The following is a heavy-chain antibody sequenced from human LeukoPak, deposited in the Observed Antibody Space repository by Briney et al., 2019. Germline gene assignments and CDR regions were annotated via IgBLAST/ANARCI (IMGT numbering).Heavy chain of an antibody. J-gene: IGHJ3*02. V-gene: IGHV3-15*01. D-gene: IGHD2-8*01. CDR1: GFTFGDYY. Sequence: KPGGSLRLSCAASGFTFGDYYMSWIRQAPGKGLEWVGRIYSKTDGGRTDYAAPVKGRFTISRDGSENTLYLQMNSLKIEDSAVYYCTTYTNGAFHIWGQGTKVTVSS. CDR3: TTYTNGAFHI. CDR2: IYSKTDGGRT.